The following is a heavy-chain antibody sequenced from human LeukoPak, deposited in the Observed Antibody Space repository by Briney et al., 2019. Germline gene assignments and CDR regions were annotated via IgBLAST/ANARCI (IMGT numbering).Heavy chain of an antibody. CDR2: INHSGST. CDR3: ATSNLSGGSVSSSWFY. Sequence: SETLSLTCTVSGYSISSGYYWGWIRQPPGKGLEWIGEINHSGSTNYNPSLKSRVTISVDTSKNQFSLKLSSVTAADTAVYYCATSNLSGGSVSSSWFYWGQGTLVTVSS. J-gene: IGHJ4*02. V-gene: IGHV4-38-2*02. D-gene: IGHD6-13*01. CDR1: GYSISSGYY.